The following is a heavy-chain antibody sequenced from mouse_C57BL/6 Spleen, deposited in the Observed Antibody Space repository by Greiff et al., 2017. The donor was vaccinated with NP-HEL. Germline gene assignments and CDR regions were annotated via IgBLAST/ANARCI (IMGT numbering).Heavy chain of an antibody. CDR2: IYPGDGDT. Sequence: QVQLQQSGPELVKPGASVKISCKASGYAFSSSWMNWVKQRPGKGLEWIGRIYPGDGDTNYNGKFKGKATLTADKSSSTAYMQLSSLTSEDSAVYFCESELTGSCAYWGQGTLVTVSA. CDR3: ESELTGSCAY. J-gene: IGHJ3*01. V-gene: IGHV1-82*01. CDR1: GYAFSSSW. D-gene: IGHD4-1*01.